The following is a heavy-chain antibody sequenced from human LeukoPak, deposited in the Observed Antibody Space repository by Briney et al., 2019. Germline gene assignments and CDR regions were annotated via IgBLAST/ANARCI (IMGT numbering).Heavy chain of an antibody. CDR2: IIPIFVIA. Sequence: VKLCCKASRAIFSSYAIRWVSGAAGQGLEWMGRIIPIFVIANYAQKFPGRVTITADKSTSTAYMELSRLRSEDTAVYDYARGLSTAMALADRYYYGMDVWGQGTTVTVSS. CDR3: ARGLSTAMALADRYYYGMDV. CDR1: RAIFSSYA. J-gene: IGHJ6*02. D-gene: IGHD5-18*01. V-gene: IGHV1-69*04.